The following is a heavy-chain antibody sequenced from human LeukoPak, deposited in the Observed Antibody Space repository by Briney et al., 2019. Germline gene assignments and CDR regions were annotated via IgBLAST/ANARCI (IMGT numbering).Heavy chain of an antibody. Sequence: GGSLRLSCAASGFSVSRNYMSWVRQAPGKGPEWVSVIYSGGSIYYADSVKGRFIISRDNAKNSLYLQMNSLRAEDTAFYYCARDDNWGFDYWGQGALVTVSS. J-gene: IGHJ4*02. CDR2: IYSGGSI. CDR1: GFSVSRNY. CDR3: ARDDNWGFDY. D-gene: IGHD7-27*01. V-gene: IGHV3-66*01.